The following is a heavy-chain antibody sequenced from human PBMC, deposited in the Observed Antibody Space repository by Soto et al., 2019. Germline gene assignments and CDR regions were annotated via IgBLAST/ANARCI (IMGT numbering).Heavy chain of an antibody. D-gene: IGHD1-26*01. CDR2: ITPFNGNT. Sequence: GASVKVSCKASGYTFTYRYLHWVRQAPGQALEWMGWITPFNGNTYYAQKFQDRVTITRDRSMSTAYMELSSLRSEDTAMYYCSITLVGAPGDYYYYGMDVWGQGTTVTVSS. CDR3: SITLVGAPGDYYYYGMDV. V-gene: IGHV1-45*02. J-gene: IGHJ6*02. CDR1: GYTFTYRY.